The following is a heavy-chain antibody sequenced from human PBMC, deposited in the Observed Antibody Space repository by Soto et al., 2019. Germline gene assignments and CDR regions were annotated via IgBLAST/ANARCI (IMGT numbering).Heavy chain of an antibody. CDR2: IYHSGST. D-gene: IGHD4-17*01. Sequence: SETLSLTCTVSGGSITTGYYWTWIRQHPGKGLEWIGFIYHSGSTYYSPSLKSRVTISVDTSKSHFSLNLMSLTAADTAVYYWARGTVATNYYYYGSAVWGQGTTVNVS. CDR1: GGSITTGYY. V-gene: IGHV4-31*03. CDR3: ARGTVATNYYYYGSAV. J-gene: IGHJ6*02.